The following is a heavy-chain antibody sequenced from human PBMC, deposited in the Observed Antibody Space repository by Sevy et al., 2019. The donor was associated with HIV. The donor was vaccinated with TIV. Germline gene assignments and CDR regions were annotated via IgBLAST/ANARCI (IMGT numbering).Heavy chain of an antibody. D-gene: IGHD3-22*01. CDR1: GFTFSSYE. Sequence: GGSLRLSCAASGFTFSSYEMNWVRQAPGKGLEWVSYISSSGSTIYYADSVKGRFTISRDNAKNSLYLQMNSLRAEETAVYYCARETVYYDSSGYYYGGVDYWGQGTLVTVSS. J-gene: IGHJ4*02. V-gene: IGHV3-48*03. CDR2: ISSSGSTI. CDR3: ARETVYYDSSGYYYGGVDY.